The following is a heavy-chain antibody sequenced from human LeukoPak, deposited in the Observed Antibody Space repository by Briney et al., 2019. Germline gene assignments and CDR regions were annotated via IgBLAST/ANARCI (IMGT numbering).Heavy chain of an antibody. D-gene: IGHD1-26*01. Sequence: GGSLRLSCAASGFTFSSYGMHWVRQAPGKGLEWVAFIRYDGSNKYYADSVKGRFTISRDNSKNTLYLQMNSLRAEDTAVYYCAKDDPWDYYFDYWAREPWSPSPQ. V-gene: IGHV3-30*02. CDR1: GFTFSSYG. J-gene: IGHJ4*02. CDR3: AKDDPWDYYFDY. CDR2: IRYDGSNK.